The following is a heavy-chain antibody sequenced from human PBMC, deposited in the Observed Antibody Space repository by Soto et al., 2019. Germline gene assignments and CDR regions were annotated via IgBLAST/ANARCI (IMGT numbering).Heavy chain of an antibody. CDR3: AKSSSWYNYYYGMDV. Sequence: QVQLVESGGGVVQPGRSLRLSCAASGFTFSSYGMHWVRQAPGKGLEWVAVISYDGSNKYYADSVKGRFTISRDNSKNTLYLQMNSLRAEDTAVYYCAKSSSWYNYYYGMDVWGQGTTVTVSS. CDR1: GFTFSSYG. D-gene: IGHD6-13*01. V-gene: IGHV3-30*18. J-gene: IGHJ6*02. CDR2: ISYDGSNK.